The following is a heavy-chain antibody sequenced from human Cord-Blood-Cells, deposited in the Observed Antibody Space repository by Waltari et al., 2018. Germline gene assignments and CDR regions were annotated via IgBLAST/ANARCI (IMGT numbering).Heavy chain of an antibody. CDR3: ARGAQQQASSSWYYFDY. V-gene: IGHV4-34*01. Sequence: QVQLQQWGAGLLKPSETLSLTCAVYGGSFSGYYWSWLRQPPGKGLEWIGEINHSGSTNYNPSLKSRVTISVDTSKNQFSLKLSSVTAADTAVYYCARGAQQQASSSWYYFDYWGQGTLVTVSS. D-gene: IGHD6-13*01. CDR1: GGSFSGYY. J-gene: IGHJ4*02. CDR2: INHSGST.